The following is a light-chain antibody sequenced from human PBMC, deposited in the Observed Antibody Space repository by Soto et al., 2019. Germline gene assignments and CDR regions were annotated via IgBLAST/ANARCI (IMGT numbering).Light chain of an antibody. CDR1: QSISSW. CDR2: DAS. V-gene: IGKV1-5*01. Sequence: DIQMTQSPSTLSASVGDRVTITCRASQSISSWLAWYQQKPGKAPDLLISDASSLESGVPSRFSGSGSGTEFTRTISSLQPDDFATYYCQQYNSYLYTFGQGTKLEIK. J-gene: IGKJ2*01. CDR3: QQYNSYLYT.